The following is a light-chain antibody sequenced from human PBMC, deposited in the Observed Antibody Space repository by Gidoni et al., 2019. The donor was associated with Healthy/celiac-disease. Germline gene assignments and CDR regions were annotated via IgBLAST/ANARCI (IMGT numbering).Light chain of an antibody. V-gene: IGKV3-20*01. Sequence: EIVLTQSPGTLSLSPGERATLSCRASQSVSSSYLAWYQQKPGQAPRLLIYGASSRATGIPDRFRGSGSGTDFTLTIRRLETEDFAVYYCQQYGSSPPITFGQGTRLEIK. CDR1: QSVSSSY. J-gene: IGKJ5*01. CDR3: QQYGSSPPIT. CDR2: GAS.